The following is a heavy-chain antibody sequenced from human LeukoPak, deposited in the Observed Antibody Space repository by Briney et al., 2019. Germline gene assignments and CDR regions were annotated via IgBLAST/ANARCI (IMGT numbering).Heavy chain of an antibody. V-gene: IGHV3-7*01. Sequence: GGSLRLSCAASGFTFSSYAMSWVRQAPGKGLEWVANIKQDGSEKYYVDSVKGRFTISRDNAKNSLYLQMNSLRAEDTAVYYCARYGSSWYTGFHFDYWGQGTLVTVSS. D-gene: IGHD6-13*01. CDR3: ARYGSSWYTGFHFDY. CDR2: IKQDGSEK. J-gene: IGHJ4*02. CDR1: GFTFSSYA.